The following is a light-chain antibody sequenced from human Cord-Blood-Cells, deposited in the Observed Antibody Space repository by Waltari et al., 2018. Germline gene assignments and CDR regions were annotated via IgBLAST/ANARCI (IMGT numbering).Light chain of an antibody. CDR2: EGS. V-gene: IGLV2-23*01. Sequence: QSALTQPASVSGSPGQSITISCTGTSSDVGSYNLVSWYQQLPGKAPKPMIYEGSKRPSGVSNRFSGSKSGNTASLTISGLQAEDEADYYCCSYAGSSTYVFGTGTKVTVL. CDR1: SSDVGSYNL. J-gene: IGLJ1*01. CDR3: CSYAGSSTYV.